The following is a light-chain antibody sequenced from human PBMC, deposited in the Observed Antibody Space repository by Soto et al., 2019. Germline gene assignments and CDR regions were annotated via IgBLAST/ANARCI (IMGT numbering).Light chain of an antibody. Sequence: EIVLAQSPATLSFSPGERATLSCRASQSVSSYLAWYQQKPGQPPRLLIYGASTRATGIPARFSGSGSGTEFTLTISSLQSEDFAVYYCQQYNNWPITFGQGTRLEI. CDR1: QSVSSY. V-gene: IGKV3-15*01. CDR3: QQYNNWPIT. CDR2: GAS. J-gene: IGKJ5*01.